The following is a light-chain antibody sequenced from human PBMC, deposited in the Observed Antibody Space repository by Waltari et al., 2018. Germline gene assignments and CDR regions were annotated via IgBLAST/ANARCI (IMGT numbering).Light chain of an antibody. CDR2: GAS. CDR3: QHYVRLPAT. J-gene: IGKJ1*01. Sequence: SCRASQSVSVALAWYQQKPGQAPRLLIFGASNMATGIPDRFSGSGSETDFSLTISRLEPEDFAVYYCQHYVRLPATFGRGTKVEIK. CDR1: QSVSVA. V-gene: IGKV3-20*01.